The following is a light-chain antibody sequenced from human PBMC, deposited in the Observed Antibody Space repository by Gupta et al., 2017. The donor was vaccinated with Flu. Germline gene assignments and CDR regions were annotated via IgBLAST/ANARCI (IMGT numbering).Light chain of an antibody. Sequence: EIVLSQSPGSLSLSPGESATRSCRASQSVRSNYLAWFQQKPGQAPRLLIYGASRRATGIPDRFSGSGSGTDFILTISRLEPEDFAVYYCHQYGHSPYTFGQGAKLEI. V-gene: IGKV3-20*01. CDR3: HQYGHSPYT. CDR2: GAS. J-gene: IGKJ2*01. CDR1: QSVRSNY.